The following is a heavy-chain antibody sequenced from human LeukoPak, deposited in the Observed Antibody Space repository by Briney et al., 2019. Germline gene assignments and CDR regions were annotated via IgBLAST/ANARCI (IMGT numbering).Heavy chain of an antibody. CDR1: GGSIRSSSYY. Sequence: PSETLSLTCTVSGGSIRSSSYYWGWIRQPPGKGLEWIGYIYYSGSTNYNPSLKSRVTISVDTSKNQFSLKLSSVTAADTAVYYCARGGLTMVRGLYWYFDLWGRGTLVTVSS. V-gene: IGHV4-61*05. CDR3: ARGGLTMVRGLYWYFDL. CDR2: IYYSGST. J-gene: IGHJ2*01. D-gene: IGHD3-10*01.